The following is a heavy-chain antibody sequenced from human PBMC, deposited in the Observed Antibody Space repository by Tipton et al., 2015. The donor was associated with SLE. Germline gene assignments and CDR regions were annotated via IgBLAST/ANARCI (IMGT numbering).Heavy chain of an antibody. V-gene: IGHV1-8*01. CDR1: GYTFTNYD. J-gene: IGHJ4*02. Sequence: QSGAEVKKPGASVKVSCKASGYTFTNYDINWVRQATGQGLEWMGWMNPNSGYTGYAQKFQGRVTMTRNTSISTAYMELSSLKSEDTAVYYCAREAAAMASDYWGQGTLVTVPS. D-gene: IGHD2-2*01. CDR2: MNPNSGYT. CDR3: AREAAAMASDY.